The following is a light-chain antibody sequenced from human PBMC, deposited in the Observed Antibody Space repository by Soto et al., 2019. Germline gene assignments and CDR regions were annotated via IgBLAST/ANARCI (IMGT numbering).Light chain of an antibody. CDR2: DGS. J-gene: IGKJ4*01. CDR1: QSVRSSY. Sequence: EIVLTQSPATLSLSPGDRATLSCGASQSVRSSYVAWYQQKAGLAPRLLIYDGSSRASGIPDRFSGSGSGTDFNLTIGRLEPEDFALYYCQQYDNSAPLSFGGGTKVEMK. V-gene: IGKV3D-20*01. CDR3: QQYDNSAPLS.